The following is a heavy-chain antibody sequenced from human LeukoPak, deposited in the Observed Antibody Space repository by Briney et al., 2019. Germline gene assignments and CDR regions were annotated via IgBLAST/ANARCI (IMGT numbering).Heavy chain of an antibody. Sequence: ASVKVSCKASGGTFSSYAISWVRQAPGQGLEWMGRIIPILGIANYAQKFQGRVTITADKSTSTAYMELSSLRSEDTAVYYCARGEPARYYYYYMDVWGKGTTVTVSS. J-gene: IGHJ6*03. V-gene: IGHV1-69*04. D-gene: IGHD1-26*01. CDR2: IIPILGIA. CDR3: ARGEPARYYYYYMDV. CDR1: GGTFSSYA.